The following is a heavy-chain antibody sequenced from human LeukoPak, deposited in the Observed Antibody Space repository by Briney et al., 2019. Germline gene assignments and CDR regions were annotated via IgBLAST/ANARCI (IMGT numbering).Heavy chain of an antibody. CDR1: GFTFSNYW. Sequence: GGSLRLSCAASGFTFSNYWMHWVRQAPGKGLVWVSRINSDGGTTTYADSVKGRFTISRDNAKSTLYLQMNSLRIEDTAVYYCAISRYSGTSLDYWGQGSLVTVPS. CDR3: AISRYSGTSLDY. D-gene: IGHD1-26*01. V-gene: IGHV3-74*01. J-gene: IGHJ4*02. CDR2: INSDGGTT.